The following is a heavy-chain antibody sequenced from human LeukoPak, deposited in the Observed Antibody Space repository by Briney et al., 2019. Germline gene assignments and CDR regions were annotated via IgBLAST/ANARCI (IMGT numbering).Heavy chain of an antibody. V-gene: IGHV3-7*01. CDR3: VQGGHFDF. CDR1: GFPFSTFW. D-gene: IGHD3-16*01. Sequence: GGSLRLSCAASGFPFSTFWMTWGRQTPGKGPEWVANINVDGSKKYYVDSVKGRFTISRDNGKNSLYLEMNSVRADDTALYFCVQGGHFDFWGQGAPVTVSS. J-gene: IGHJ4*02. CDR2: INVDGSKK.